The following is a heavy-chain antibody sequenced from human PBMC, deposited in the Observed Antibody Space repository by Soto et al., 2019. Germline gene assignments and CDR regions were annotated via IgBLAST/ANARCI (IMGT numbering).Heavy chain of an antibody. D-gene: IGHD3-22*01. V-gene: IGHV1-69*13. Sequence: ASVKVSCKASGGTFSSYAISWVRQAPGQGLEWMGGIIPIFGTANYAQKFQGRVTITADESTSTAYMELSSLRSEDTAVYYCARGRLPYYYDSSGYRNWFDPWGQGTLVTVSS. J-gene: IGHJ5*02. CDR2: IIPIFGTA. CDR3: ARGRLPYYYDSSGYRNWFDP. CDR1: GGTFSSYA.